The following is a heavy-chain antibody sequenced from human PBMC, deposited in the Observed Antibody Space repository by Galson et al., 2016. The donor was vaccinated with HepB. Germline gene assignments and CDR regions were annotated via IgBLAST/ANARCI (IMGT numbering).Heavy chain of an antibody. CDR3: ARGLILSPFDL. Sequence: RLSCAASGFRSADYYISWIRQTQGKGLEWISFVSASGSIRHNADSVNGRFTISRDIARNSVHLQMSGLTVEDTALYYCARGLILSPFDLWGQGTLVIVSS. CDR2: VSASGSIR. J-gene: IGHJ5*02. D-gene: IGHD2-21*01. CDR1: GFRSADYY. V-gene: IGHV3-11*04.